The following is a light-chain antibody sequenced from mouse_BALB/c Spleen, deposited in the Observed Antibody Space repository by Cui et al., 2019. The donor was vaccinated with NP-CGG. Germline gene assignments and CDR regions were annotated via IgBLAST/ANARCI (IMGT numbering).Light chain of an antibody. CDR1: TGAVTTNNY. J-gene: IGLJ1*01. V-gene: IGLV1*01. CDR3: ALWYNNHWV. CDR2: GTN. Sequence: QADVVLNYAPTTSPGETVTLTCRSSTGAVTTNNYANWVQEKPDHLFTGLIGGTNNRTPGVPARFSGSLIGDKAALTITGAQTEDEAIYFCALWYNNHWVFGGGTKLTVL.